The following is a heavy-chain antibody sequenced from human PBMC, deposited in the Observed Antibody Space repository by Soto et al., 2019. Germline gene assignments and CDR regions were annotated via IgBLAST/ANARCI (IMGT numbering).Heavy chain of an antibody. J-gene: IGHJ5*02. D-gene: IGHD3-10*01. CDR2: ISYDGSNK. CDR1: GFTFSSYG. Sequence: ESGGGVVQPGRSLRLSCAASGFTFSSYGMHWVRQAPGKGLEWVAVISYDGSNKYYADSVKGRFTISRDNSKNTLYLQMNSLRAEDTAVYYCAKDGSVPGGWFDPWGQGTLVTVSS. V-gene: IGHV3-30*18. CDR3: AKDGSVPGGWFDP.